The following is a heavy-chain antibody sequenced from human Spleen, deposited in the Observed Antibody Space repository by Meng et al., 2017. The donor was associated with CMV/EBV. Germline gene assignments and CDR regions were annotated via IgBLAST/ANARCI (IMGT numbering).Heavy chain of an antibody. CDR3: AKERYGSGGYYYEN. Sequence: GESLKISCAASGFTFSSYAMSWVRQAPGKGLEWVSVIYSGGSSTYYADSVKGRFTISRDNSKNTLYLQMNSLRVEDTAVYYCAKERYGSGGYYYENWGQGTLVTVSS. V-gene: IGHV3-23*03. CDR2: IYSGGSST. D-gene: IGHD3-22*01. J-gene: IGHJ4*02. CDR1: GFTFSSYA.